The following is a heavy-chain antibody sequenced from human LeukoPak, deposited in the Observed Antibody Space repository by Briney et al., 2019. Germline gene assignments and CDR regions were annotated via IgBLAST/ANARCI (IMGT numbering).Heavy chain of an antibody. CDR3: ARSARHCNNGVCFTDYYIDL. J-gene: IGHJ6*03. CDR2: INPNSGDP. V-gene: IGHV1-2*06. Sequence: GASVKVSCKTSGYTFTDSYIHWVRQAPGQGLEWMGRINPNSGDPNYPQKFRGRVTMTRDTSISTAYMEMSSLTSDDTAVYYCARSARHCNNGVCFTDYYIDLWGKGTTVIVSS. CDR1: GYTFTDSY. D-gene: IGHD2-8*01.